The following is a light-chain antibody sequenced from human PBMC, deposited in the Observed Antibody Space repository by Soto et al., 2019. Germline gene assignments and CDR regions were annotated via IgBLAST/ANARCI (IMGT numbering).Light chain of an antibody. CDR3: QQYGSSLWT. CDR2: GAS. J-gene: IGKJ1*01. Sequence: EIVTTHSPGTLAASPCERATLSFRASQSVRNNLAWYQQKPGQSPRLLIYGASSRATGIPDRFSGSGSGTDFTLTVSRLEPEDFAVYYCQQYGSSLWTFGQGTKVDIK. V-gene: IGKV3-20*01. CDR1: QSVRNN.